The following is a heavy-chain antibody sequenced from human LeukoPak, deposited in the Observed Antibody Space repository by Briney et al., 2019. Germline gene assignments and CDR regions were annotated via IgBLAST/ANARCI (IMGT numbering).Heavy chain of an antibody. V-gene: IGHV3-23*01. CDR2: ISGSGGST. CDR1: GFTFSSYG. D-gene: IGHD3-10*01. Sequence: GGSLRLSCAASGFTFSSYGMSWVRQAPGKGLEWVSAISGSGGSTYYADSVKGRFTISRDNSKNTLYLQMNSLRAEDTAVYYCAKDNYYGSGSYYKLDYYYYYMDVWGKGTTVTISS. CDR3: AKDNYYGSGSYYKLDYYYYYMDV. J-gene: IGHJ6*03.